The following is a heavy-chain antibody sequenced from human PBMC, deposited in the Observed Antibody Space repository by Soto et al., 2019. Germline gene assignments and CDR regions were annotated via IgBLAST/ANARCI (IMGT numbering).Heavy chain of an antibody. J-gene: IGHJ4*02. CDR2: ISYDGSNK. D-gene: IGHD2-15*01. V-gene: IGHV3-30*18. CDR3: ANDFGGGNDY. Sequence: QVQLVESGGGVVQPGRSLRLSCAASGFTFSSYGMHWVRQAPGKGLEWVAVISYDGSNKYYADSVKGRFTISRDNSKNTLYLQMNSLRAEDTAVYYCANDFGGGNDYWGQGTLVTVSS. CDR1: GFTFSSYG.